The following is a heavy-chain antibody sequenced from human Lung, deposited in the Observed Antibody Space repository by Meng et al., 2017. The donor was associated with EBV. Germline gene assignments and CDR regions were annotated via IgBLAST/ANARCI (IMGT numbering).Heavy chain of an antibody. CDR1: GYTFGSYG. V-gene: IGHV1-18*04. J-gene: IGHJ4*02. CDR2: VLNYVAT. CDR3: ASGSPGRYYCDY. Sequence: QLCVPVVAEKDPGVHGGVACAASGYTFGSYGCCSMRQGPGKGLDWIGCVLNYVATYPTPKFQGRVTMSTDTHTNTAFMELRSLTSDDTAVYYCASGSPGRYYCDYWGQGTLVTVSS. D-gene: IGHD2-15*01.